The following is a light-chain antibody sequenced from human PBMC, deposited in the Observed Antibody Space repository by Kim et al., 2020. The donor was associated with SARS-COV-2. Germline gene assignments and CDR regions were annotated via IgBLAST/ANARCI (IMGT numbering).Light chain of an antibody. Sequence: VQLPCTRSSETSNYFVAWHQQQPGKAHRFVMKVEGSGNYDTGGGIPDRLSGSRSGADRYLIISNLHSEDEADYYCETWDSNIQVFGGGTQLTVL. CDR2: VEGSGNY. V-gene: IGLV4-60*03. CDR1: SETSNYF. CDR3: ETWDSNIQV. J-gene: IGLJ3*02.